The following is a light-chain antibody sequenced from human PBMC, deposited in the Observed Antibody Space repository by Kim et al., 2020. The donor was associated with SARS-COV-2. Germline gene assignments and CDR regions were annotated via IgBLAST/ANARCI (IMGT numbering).Light chain of an antibody. V-gene: IGLV2-8*01. CDR1: SSDVGGYNY. CDR3: SAYAGSNNLV. Sequence: QSALTQPPSASGSPGQSVTISCTGTSSDVGGYNYVSWYQQHPGRAPKLMIFDVSKRPSGVPGRFSGSKSGNTASLTVSGLQAEDEADYYCSAYAGSNNLVFGGGTQLTVL. CDR2: DVS. J-gene: IGLJ2*01.